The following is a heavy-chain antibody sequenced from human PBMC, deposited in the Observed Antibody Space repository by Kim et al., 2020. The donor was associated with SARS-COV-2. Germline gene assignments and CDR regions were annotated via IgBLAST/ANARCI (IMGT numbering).Heavy chain of an antibody. Sequence: SETLSLTCTVSGGSISSYYWSWIRQPPGKGLEWIGYIYYSGSTNYNPSLKSRVTISVDTSKNQFSLKLSSVTAADTAVYYCARDYYDSSGYTFFDIWGQGTMVTVSS. J-gene: IGHJ3*02. CDR2: IYYSGST. V-gene: IGHV4-59*01. CDR1: GGSISSYY. D-gene: IGHD3-22*01. CDR3: ARDYYDSSGYTFFDI.